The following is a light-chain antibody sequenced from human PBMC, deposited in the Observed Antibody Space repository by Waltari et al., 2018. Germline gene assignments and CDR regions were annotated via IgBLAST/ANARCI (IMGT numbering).Light chain of an antibody. J-gene: IGLJ2*01. Sequence: SYVLTQPPSVSVAPGQTARITCGGSNIGNRGESWYQQKPGQAPLLVIYDESDRPSGIPDRFSGSKSGTTATLTISGVEAGDEAEYYCQVWDGTTDHPYVVFGGGTKLTVL. V-gene: IGLV3-21*02. CDR2: DES. CDR1: NIGNRG. CDR3: QVWDGTTDHPYVV.